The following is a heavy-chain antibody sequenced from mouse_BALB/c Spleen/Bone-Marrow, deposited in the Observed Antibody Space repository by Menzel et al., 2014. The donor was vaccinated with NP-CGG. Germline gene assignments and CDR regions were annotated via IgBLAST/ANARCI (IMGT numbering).Heavy chain of an antibody. CDR2: INPSNGRT. J-gene: IGHJ4*01. CDR1: GFTFTSYW. Sequence: VKLMESGAELVKPGASVKLSCMASGFTFTSYWIHWVKQRPGQGPEWIGEINPSNGRTNYNEKFKSKATLTEDKSSSTAYTQLSSLTSEDSAVYYCARDGNYRYAMDYWGQGTSVTVSS. CDR3: ARDGNYRYAMDY. V-gene: IGHV1S81*02. D-gene: IGHD2-1*01.